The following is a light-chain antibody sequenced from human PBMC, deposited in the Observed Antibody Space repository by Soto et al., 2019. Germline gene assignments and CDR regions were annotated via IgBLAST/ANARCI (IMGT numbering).Light chain of an antibody. J-gene: IGLJ2*01. Sequence: QSVLTQPPSASGTPGQRVTISCSGSDSNIGSTYVYWYQQLPGTAPKLVIYKNNQRPSGVPDRFSGSKSGTSASLAISGLRSEDEADYFCAAWDLSQAIFGGGTQLTVL. CDR3: AAWDLSQAI. V-gene: IGLV1-47*01. CDR2: KNN. CDR1: DSNIGSTY.